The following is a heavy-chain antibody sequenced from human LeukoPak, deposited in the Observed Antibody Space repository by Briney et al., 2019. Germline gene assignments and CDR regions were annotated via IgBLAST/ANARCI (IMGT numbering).Heavy chain of an antibody. CDR2: IIPIFGTA. V-gene: IGHV1-69*06. CDR1: GGTFSSYA. D-gene: IGHD3-3*02. J-gene: IGHJ5*02. Sequence: GASVKVSCKASGGTFSSYAICWVRQAPGQGLEWMGGIIPIFGTANYAQNFQGRVTITADKSTSTAYMELRSLRSDDTAVYYCAKDGSHFWSGYRNWFDPWGQGTLVTVSS. CDR3: AKDGSHFWSGYRNWFDP.